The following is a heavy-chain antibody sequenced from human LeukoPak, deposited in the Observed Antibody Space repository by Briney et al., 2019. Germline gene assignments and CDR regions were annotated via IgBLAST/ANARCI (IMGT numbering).Heavy chain of an antibody. Sequence: SGPTLVKPTQTLTLTCNFSGFSLSTTGVTVGWIRQFPGRTLEWLALIYWDDEKRYNPSVKGRVSIARGASEKQVVLTMTNVDPVDTATYYCTHFLQFYSFDYWGQGALVTVSS. J-gene: IGHJ4*02. V-gene: IGHV2-5*02. CDR2: IYWDDEK. D-gene: IGHD3-3*01. CDR3: THFLQFYSFDY. CDR1: GFSLSTTGVT.